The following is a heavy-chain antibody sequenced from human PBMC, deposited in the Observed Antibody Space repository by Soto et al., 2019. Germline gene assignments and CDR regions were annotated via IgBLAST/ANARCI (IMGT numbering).Heavy chain of an antibody. D-gene: IGHD1-1*01. J-gene: IGHJ5*02. CDR3: ARDLFPAEKNWDDAYTYFDP. Sequence: QVQLVQSGAELKKPGASVKVSCKTSGYTFTGHIIHWLRQAPGQGLEWLGWITPTSGDKLYAQKFQGRVTMTTDTSISTVYMDLTRLTSDDTAVYYCARDLFPAEKNWDDAYTYFDPCGQGTLVTVSS. CDR2: ITPTSGDK. CDR1: GYTFTGHI. V-gene: IGHV1-2*02.